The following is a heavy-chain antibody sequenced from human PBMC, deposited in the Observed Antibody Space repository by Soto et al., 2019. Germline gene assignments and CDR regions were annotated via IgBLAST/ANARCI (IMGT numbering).Heavy chain of an antibody. J-gene: IGHJ6*03. Sequence: PSETLSLTCTVSGGSISSYYWSWIRQPPGKGLEWIGYIYYSGSTNYNPSLKSRVTISVDTSKNQFSLKLSSVTAADTAVYYCAKLRSCSSTCCYYYYYYYMDGWGKGTTVTVSS. D-gene: IGHD2-2*01. CDR2: IYYSGST. CDR3: AKLRSCSSTCCYYYYYYYMDG. V-gene: IGHV4-59*08. CDR1: GGSISSYY.